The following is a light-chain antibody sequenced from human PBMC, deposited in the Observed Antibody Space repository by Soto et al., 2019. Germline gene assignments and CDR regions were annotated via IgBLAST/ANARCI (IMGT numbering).Light chain of an antibody. CDR3: HQYGHSPVT. CDR1: QSVGNN. V-gene: IGKV3-20*01. J-gene: IGKJ4*01. CDR2: DAS. Sequence: EIVLTQSPATLSLSPGERATLSCRASQSVGNNLAWYQHKPGQAPRLLIFDASTRATGIPDRFSGSGSGTDFTLTITRLEPEDFALYYCHQYGHSPVTFGGGTKVDIK.